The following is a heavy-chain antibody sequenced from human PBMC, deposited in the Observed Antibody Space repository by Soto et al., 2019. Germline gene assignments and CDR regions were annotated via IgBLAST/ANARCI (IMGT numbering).Heavy chain of an antibody. V-gene: IGHV5-10-1*01. D-gene: IGHD2-15*01. CDR3: ARQDHYYGMDV. CDR1: GYSFTSYW. Sequence: PEECLNISCKVSGYSFTSYWISWVLQMPGKGLEWMGRIDPSDSYTNYSPSFQGHVTISADKSISTAYLQWSSLKASDTAMYYCARQDHYYGMDVWGQGTTVTVSS. CDR2: IDPSDSYT. J-gene: IGHJ6*02.